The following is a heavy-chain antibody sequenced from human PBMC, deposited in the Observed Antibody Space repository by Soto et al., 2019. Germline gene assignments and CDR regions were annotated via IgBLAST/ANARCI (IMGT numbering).Heavy chain of an antibody. CDR2: IYPGDSAT. V-gene: IGHV5-51*01. CDR3: ARQEYGTPSINWFDP. CDR1: GFIFTSSW. Sequence: GQSLKISCKGSGFIFTSSWIAWVRQLPGKGLEWMGMIYPGDSATTYRPSFQGQVTISADKSISTVYLQWRSLRTSDSAMYYCARQEYGTPSINWFDPWGQGTRVTVSS. D-gene: IGHD6-6*01. J-gene: IGHJ5*02.